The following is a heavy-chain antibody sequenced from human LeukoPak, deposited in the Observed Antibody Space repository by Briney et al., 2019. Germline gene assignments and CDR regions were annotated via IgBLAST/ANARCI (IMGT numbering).Heavy chain of an antibody. CDR3: ARDPGGSNLIENFFDY. CDR2: IWYDGTNI. D-gene: IGHD2-21*01. V-gene: IGHV3-33*01. CDR1: GFTFGSYG. J-gene: IGHJ4*02. Sequence: GGSLRLSCAASGFTFGSYGMHWVRQAPGKGLEWVALIWYDGTNIYYRDSVEGRFTISRDNSKNTLYLQMDSLRAEDTAVYYCARDPGGSNLIENFFDYWGQGTLVTVSS.